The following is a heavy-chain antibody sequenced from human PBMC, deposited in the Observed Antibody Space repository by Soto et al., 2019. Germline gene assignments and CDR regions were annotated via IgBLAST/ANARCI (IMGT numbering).Heavy chain of an antibody. CDR2: INHRGST. CDR1: GGSFSGYY. J-gene: IGHJ3*02. V-gene: IGHV4-34*01. CDR3: ARGQYYEYIWGSYRRNDAFDI. Sequence: QVQLQQWGAGLLKPSETLSLTYAVYGGSFSGYYWSWIRQPPGKGLEWIGEINHRGSTNYNPSLTSRVTISVDTSKNQFSLKLSSVTAAETAVYYCARGQYYEYIWGSYRRNDAFDIWGQGTMVSVSS. D-gene: IGHD3-16*02.